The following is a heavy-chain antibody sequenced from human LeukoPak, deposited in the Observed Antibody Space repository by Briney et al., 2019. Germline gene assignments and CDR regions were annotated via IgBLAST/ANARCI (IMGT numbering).Heavy chain of an antibody. D-gene: IGHD2-2*03. J-gene: IGHJ5*02. Sequence: SVKVACKASGGTFSSYAISWVRQAPGQGLEWMGGTIPIFGTANYAQKFQGRVTITADKSTSTAYMELSSLRSEDTAVYYCARDHGYCSSTSCYPNWFDPWGQGTLVTVSS. CDR2: TIPIFGTA. CDR3: ARDHGYCSSTSCYPNWFDP. V-gene: IGHV1-69*06. CDR1: GGTFSSYA.